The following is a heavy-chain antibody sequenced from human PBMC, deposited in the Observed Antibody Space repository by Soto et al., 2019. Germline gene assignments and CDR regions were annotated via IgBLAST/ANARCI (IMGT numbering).Heavy chain of an antibody. Sequence: GASVKLSCESSGDRFKHNGLTWIRQAPGLGLEWMGGISPYNGNTNYGQTLQGRVTLTTDTSTSTVYMELRSLRSDDTAVYYCARDQSFDRSYVYGIDFWGQGTTVTVSS. CDR2: ISPYNGNT. J-gene: IGHJ6*02. CDR1: GDRFKHNG. V-gene: IGHV1-18*01. CDR3: ARDQSFDRSYVYGIDF. D-gene: IGHD3-16*01.